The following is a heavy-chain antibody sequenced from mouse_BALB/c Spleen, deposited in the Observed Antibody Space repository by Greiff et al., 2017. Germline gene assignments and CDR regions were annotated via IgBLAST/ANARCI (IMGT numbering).Heavy chain of an antibody. J-gene: IGHJ4*01. CDR3: ARNYDYDGGDYYAMDY. CDR1: GYSFTDYI. D-gene: IGHD2-4*01. Sequence: EVQLQQTGPELVKPGASVKISCKASGYSFTDYIMLWVKQSHGKSLEWIGNINPYYGSTSYNLKFKGKATLTVDKSSSTAYMQLNSLTSEDSAVYYCARNYDYDGGDYYAMDYWGQGTSVTVSS. V-gene: IGHV1-39*01. CDR2: INPYYGST.